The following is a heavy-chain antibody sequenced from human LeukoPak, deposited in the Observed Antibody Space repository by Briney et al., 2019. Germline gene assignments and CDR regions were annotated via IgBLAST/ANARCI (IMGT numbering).Heavy chain of an antibody. Sequence: SQTLSLACAISGDSVSINNAAWNWIRQSPSGGLEWLGRTYYRSKWYNDYAVSVKSRITVNPDTSKNQFSLQLNSVTPEDTAVYYCARGGQKGFDNWRQGTLVTVSS. J-gene: IGHJ4*02. CDR1: GDSVSINNAA. V-gene: IGHV6-1*01. CDR2: TYYRSKWYN. CDR3: ARGGQKGFDN.